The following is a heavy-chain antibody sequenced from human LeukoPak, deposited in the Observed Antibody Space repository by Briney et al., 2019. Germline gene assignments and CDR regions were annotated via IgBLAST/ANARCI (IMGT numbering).Heavy chain of an antibody. J-gene: IGHJ6*02. Sequence: GASVKVSCKASGYTFTSYDINWVRQATGQGLEWMGWMNPNSGNTGYAQKFQGRVTMTRNTSISTAYMELSSLRSEDTAVYYCARGLSQAESKYYDFWSGYYEIGTHGMDVWGQGTTVTVSS. CDR2: MNPNSGNT. CDR3: ARGLSQAESKYYDFWSGYYEIGTHGMDV. CDR1: GYTFTSYD. V-gene: IGHV1-8*01. D-gene: IGHD3-3*01.